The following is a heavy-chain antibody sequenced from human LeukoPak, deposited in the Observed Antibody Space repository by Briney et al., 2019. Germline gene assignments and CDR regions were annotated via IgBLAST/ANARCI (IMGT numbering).Heavy chain of an antibody. CDR2: IYYSGST. V-gene: IGHV4-59*01. D-gene: IGHD6-19*01. J-gene: IGHJ5*02. Sequence: SETLSLTCTVSGGSISSYFWNWIRQPPGNGLEWIGYIYYSGSTNYNPSLKSRVTISVDTSKNQFSLKLSSVTAADTAVYYCARDRGSGWNNWFDPWGQGTLVTVSS. CDR1: GGSISSYF. CDR3: ARDRGSGWNNWFDP.